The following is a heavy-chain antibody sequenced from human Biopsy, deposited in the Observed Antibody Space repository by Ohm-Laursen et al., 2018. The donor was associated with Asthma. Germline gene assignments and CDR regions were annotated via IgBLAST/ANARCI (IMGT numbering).Heavy chain of an antibody. J-gene: IGHJ4*02. Sequence: SQTLSLTCTVSGGSINHFYWSWIRQPPGKGLESIGYVYYSGSTNYNPSLKSRVTISIDASKNQFSLKLTSVTAADTAVYYCARGVDRVTGLLDHFDSWGQGTLVTVSS. CDR3: ARGVDRVTGLLDHFDS. V-gene: IGHV4-59*01. CDR2: VYYSGST. CDR1: GGSINHFY. D-gene: IGHD2-21*02.